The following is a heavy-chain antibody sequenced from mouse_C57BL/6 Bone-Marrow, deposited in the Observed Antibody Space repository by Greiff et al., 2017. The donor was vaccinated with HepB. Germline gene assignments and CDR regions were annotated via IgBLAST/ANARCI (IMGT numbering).Heavy chain of an antibody. J-gene: IGHJ2*01. Sequence: VQLQQSGPVLVKPGASVKMSCKASGYTFTDYYMNWVKQSHGKSLEWIGVINPYNGGTSYNQKFKGKATLTVDKSSSTAYMELNSLTSEDSAVYDCASSYYDGSSYNYWGQGTTLTVSS. V-gene: IGHV1-19*01. CDR3: ASSYYDGSSYNY. CDR2: INPYNGGT. CDR1: GYTFTDYY. D-gene: IGHD1-1*01.